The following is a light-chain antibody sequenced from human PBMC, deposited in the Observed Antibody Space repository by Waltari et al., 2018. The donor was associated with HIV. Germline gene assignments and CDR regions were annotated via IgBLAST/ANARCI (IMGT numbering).Light chain of an antibody. J-gene: IGKJ1*01. CDR1: QSVLYTSNNKNY. Sequence: DIVMTQSPDSLPVSLGQRATINCKSSQSVLYTSNNKNYLAWYQQKPGQPPKKLIYWASTRESGVPDRFSGSGSGTDFTLTISSLQAEDVAVYYCQQYFTTHWTFGQGTKVEIK. CDR2: WAS. CDR3: QQYFTTHWT. V-gene: IGKV4-1*01.